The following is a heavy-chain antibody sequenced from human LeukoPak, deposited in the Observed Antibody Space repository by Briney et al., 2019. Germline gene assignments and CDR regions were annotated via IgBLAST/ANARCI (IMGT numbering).Heavy chain of an antibody. CDR2: IYSGGST. Sequence: GGSLRLSCAASGFTVSSNYMSWVRQAPGKGLEWVSVIYSGGSTYYADSVKGRFTISRDNAKNSLYLQMNSLRAEDTAVYYCARGWLLHGFDYWGQGTLVTVSS. CDR3: ARGWLLHGFDY. CDR1: GFTVSSNY. D-gene: IGHD2-15*01. J-gene: IGHJ4*02. V-gene: IGHV3-53*01.